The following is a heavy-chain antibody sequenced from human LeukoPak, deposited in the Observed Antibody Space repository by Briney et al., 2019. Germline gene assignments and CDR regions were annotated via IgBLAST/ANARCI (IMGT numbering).Heavy chain of an antibody. D-gene: IGHD6-13*01. CDR2: IYTSGST. CDR3: ARGGYSSPFDP. V-gene: IGHV4-61*02. CDR1: GGSISSGTYY. Sequence: PSETLSLTCTVSGGSISSGTYYWSWIRQPAGKGLEWIGRIYTSGSTNYNPSLESRVTISVDTSNNQFSLKLTSVTAADTAVYYCARGGYSSPFDPWGQGTLVTVSS. J-gene: IGHJ5*02.